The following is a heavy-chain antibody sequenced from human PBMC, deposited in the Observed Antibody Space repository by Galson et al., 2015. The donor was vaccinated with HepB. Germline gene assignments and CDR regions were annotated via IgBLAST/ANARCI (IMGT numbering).Heavy chain of an antibody. J-gene: IGHJ3*02. D-gene: IGHD3-10*01. CDR2: ISSNGGST. Sequence: SLRLSCAASGFTFSSYAMHWVRQAPGKGLEYVSAISSNGGSTYYADSVKGRFTISRDNSKNTLYLQMSSLRAEDTAVYYCVKGGAGGHSGAFDIWGQGTMVTVSS. V-gene: IGHV3-64D*06. CDR3: VKGGAGGHSGAFDI. CDR1: GFTFSSYA.